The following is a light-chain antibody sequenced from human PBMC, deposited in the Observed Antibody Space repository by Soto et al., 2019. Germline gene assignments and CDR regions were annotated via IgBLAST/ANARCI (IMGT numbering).Light chain of an antibody. V-gene: IGLV2-11*01. Sequence: QSALTQPRSVSGSPGQSVTVSCTGTSSDVGGYDFVSWYQQHPGKAPKLIIYDVHKRPSGVPDRFSGSKSGNTASLSISGLQTEDEADYYCCSYSGRRSQLFGIGTKVTVL. CDR2: DVH. CDR3: CSYSGRRSQL. CDR1: SSDVGGYDF. J-gene: IGLJ1*01.